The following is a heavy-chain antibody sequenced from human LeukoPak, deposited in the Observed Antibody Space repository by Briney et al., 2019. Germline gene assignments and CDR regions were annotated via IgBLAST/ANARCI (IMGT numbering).Heavy chain of an antibody. CDR1: GDSVSSNSAA. V-gene: IGHV6-1*01. D-gene: IGHD6-13*01. J-gene: IGHJ4*02. CDR2: TYYRSKWYN. CDR3: VRDRWPYSSSWFSPPNFDY. Sequence: SQTLSLTCAISGDSVSSNSAAWNWTRQSPSRGLEWLGRTYYRSKWYNDYAVSVKSRTTINPDTSKNQFSLQLNSVTPEDTAVYYCVRDRWPYSSSWFSPPNFDYWGQGTLVTVSS.